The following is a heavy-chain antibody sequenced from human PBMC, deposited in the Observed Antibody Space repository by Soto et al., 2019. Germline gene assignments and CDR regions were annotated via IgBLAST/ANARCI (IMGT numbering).Heavy chain of an antibody. J-gene: IGHJ4*02. Sequence: EVQVLESGGGLVQPGGPLRHSCAAAGFTFSDFAMSWVRQAPGKGLEWVSRIYGGGNGPHYADSVKGRVTISRDNSKNTLYLQMNSLRAEDTAVYYCAKMEGMDPWAYSFDYWGQGTLVTVSS. CDR1: GFTFSDFA. V-gene: IGHV3-23*01. D-gene: IGHD2-2*03. CDR2: IYGGGNGP. CDR3: AKMEGMDPWAYSFDY.